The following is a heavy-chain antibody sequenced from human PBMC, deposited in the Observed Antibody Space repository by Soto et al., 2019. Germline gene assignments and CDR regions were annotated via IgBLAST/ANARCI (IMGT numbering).Heavy chain of an antibody. J-gene: IGHJ4*02. Sequence: SETLSLTCAVYGGSFSGYYWSWIRQPPGKGLEWIGEINHSGSTNYNPSLKSRVTISVDTSKNQFSLKLSSVTAADTAVYYCARQNGDCSSTSCYEYYFDYWGQGTLVTVSS. V-gene: IGHV4-34*01. CDR1: GGSFSGYY. D-gene: IGHD2-2*01. CDR3: ARQNGDCSSTSCYEYYFDY. CDR2: INHSGST.